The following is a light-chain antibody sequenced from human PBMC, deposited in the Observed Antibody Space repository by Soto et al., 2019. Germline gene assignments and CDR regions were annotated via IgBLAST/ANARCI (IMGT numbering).Light chain of an antibody. Sequence: EIVMPQSPATLSVSPGERATLSCRASQSISSNLAWYQQKPGQAPRLLMFRTSSRATGFPARFSGSGSGTESNLTISSLQSEDFGVYYCQQYNNWPRATFGGGTKVEIK. CDR2: RTS. CDR3: QQYNNWPRAT. V-gene: IGKV3-15*01. J-gene: IGKJ4*01. CDR1: QSISSN.